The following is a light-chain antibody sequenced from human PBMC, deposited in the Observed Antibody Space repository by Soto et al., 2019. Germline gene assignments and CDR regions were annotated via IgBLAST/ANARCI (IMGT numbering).Light chain of an antibody. CDR2: GAS. J-gene: IGKJ1*01. CDR3: QQYDGSPPWT. V-gene: IGKV3-20*01. CDR1: QSVSSTS. Sequence: EIVLTQSPGTLSFSPGERATHSCRASQSVSSTSLAWYQQKPGQAPRLLIYGASNRATGIPDRFSGSGSGTDFTLTISRLEPEDFAVYYCQQYDGSPPWTFGLGTKV.